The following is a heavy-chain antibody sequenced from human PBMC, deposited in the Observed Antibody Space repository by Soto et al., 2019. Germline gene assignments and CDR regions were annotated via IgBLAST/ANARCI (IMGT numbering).Heavy chain of an antibody. CDR2: ISYDGSNK. CDR3: ARESSLVGYYYGMDV. V-gene: IGHV3-30-3*01. J-gene: IGHJ6*02. CDR1: GFTFSSYA. Sequence: QVQLVESGGGVVQPGRSLRLSCAASGFTFSSYAMHWVRQAPCKGLEWVAVISYDGSNKYYADSVKGRFTISRDNSKNTLYLQMNSLRAEDTAVYYCARESSLVGYYYGMDVWGQGTTVTVSS. D-gene: IGHD6-6*01.